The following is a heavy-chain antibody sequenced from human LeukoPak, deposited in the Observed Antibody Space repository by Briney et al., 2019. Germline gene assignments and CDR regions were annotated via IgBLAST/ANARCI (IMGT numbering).Heavy chain of an antibody. Sequence: PGGSLRLSCAASGLTFDDYAMHWVRQAPGKGLEWVSGISWNSGSIGYADSVKGRFTISRDNSKNTLYLQMNSLRAEDTAVYYCAKFRRFLDAWGQGTLVTVSS. D-gene: IGHD3-3*01. J-gene: IGHJ5*02. CDR2: ISWNSGSI. CDR1: GLTFDDYA. CDR3: AKFRRFLDA. V-gene: IGHV3-9*01.